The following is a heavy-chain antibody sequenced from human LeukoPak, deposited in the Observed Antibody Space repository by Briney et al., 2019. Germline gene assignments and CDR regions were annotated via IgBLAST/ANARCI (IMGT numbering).Heavy chain of an antibody. D-gene: IGHD3-22*01. CDR1: GYTFTGYY. Sequence: ASVKVSCKASGYTFTGYYMHWVRQAPGQGLEWMGWINPNSGGTNYAQKFQDRVTMTRDTSISTFYMELSRLRSDDTAVYYCGRDYYDSSGDGAFDFWGQGTMVSVSS. V-gene: IGHV1-2*02. CDR2: INPNSGGT. J-gene: IGHJ3*01. CDR3: GRDYYDSSGDGAFDF.